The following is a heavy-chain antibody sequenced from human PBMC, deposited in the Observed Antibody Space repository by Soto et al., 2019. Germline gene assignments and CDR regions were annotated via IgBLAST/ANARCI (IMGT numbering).Heavy chain of an antibody. CDR2: IYYSGST. D-gene: IGHD6-13*01. V-gene: IGHV4-39*01. CDR3: ARPIAAAGLLFDY. J-gene: IGHJ4*02. CDR1: GGSISSSSYY. Sequence: SETLSLTCTVSGGSISSSSYYWGWIRQPPGKGLEWIGSIYYSGSTYYNPSLKSRVTISVDTSKNQFSLKLSSVTAADTAVYYCARPIAAAGLLFDYWGQGTLVTVSS.